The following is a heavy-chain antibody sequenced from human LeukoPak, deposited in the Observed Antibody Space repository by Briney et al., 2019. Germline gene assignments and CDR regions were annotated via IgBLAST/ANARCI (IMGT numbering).Heavy chain of an antibody. J-gene: IGHJ4*02. CDR2: ISGSGDST. CDR1: GFTFSSYA. CDR3: AKSVGGVGGSCNY. Sequence: PGGSLRLSCAASGFTFSSYAMSWVRQAAGKGLEWVSAISGSGDSTSYADSVKGRFTISRDTSKNTLYLQMNSLRAEDTAVYYCAKSVGGVGGSCNYWGQGTLVTVSS. V-gene: IGHV3-23*01. D-gene: IGHD3-16*01.